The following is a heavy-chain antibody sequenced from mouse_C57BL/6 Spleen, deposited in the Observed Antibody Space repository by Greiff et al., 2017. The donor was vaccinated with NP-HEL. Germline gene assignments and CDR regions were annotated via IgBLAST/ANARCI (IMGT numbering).Heavy chain of an antibody. V-gene: IGHV6-3*01. J-gene: IGHJ1*03. CDR1: GFTFSNYW. CDR2: IRLKSDNYAT. CDR3: TGTWPYWYFDV. Sequence: EVQLQQSGGGLVQPGGSMKLSCVASGFTFSNYWMNWVRQSPEKGLEWVAQIRLKSDNYATHYAESVKGRFTISRDDSKSSVYLQMNNLRAEDTGIYYCTGTWPYWYFDVWGTGTTVTVSS.